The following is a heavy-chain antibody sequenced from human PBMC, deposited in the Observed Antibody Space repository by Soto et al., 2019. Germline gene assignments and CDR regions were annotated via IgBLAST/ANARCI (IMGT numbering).Heavy chain of an antibody. CDR2: IYHSGYN. Sequence: SETLSPTCTVSGGSIRSNNYYWHWIRQSPGKGLEWIGYIYHSGYNYYNPSLRSRLTISIDASKNQLSLELTSVTAEDTSVYYCARGEVPAAIKNWGQGTLVTVSS. CDR1: GGSIRSNNYY. J-gene: IGHJ4*02. V-gene: IGHV4-30-4*01. CDR3: ARGEVPAAIKN. D-gene: IGHD2-2*02.